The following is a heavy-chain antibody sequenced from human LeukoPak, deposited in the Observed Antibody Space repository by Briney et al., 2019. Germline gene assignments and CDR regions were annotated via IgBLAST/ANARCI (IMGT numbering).Heavy chain of an antibody. J-gene: IGHJ4*02. V-gene: IGHV4-38-2*02. D-gene: IGHD3-3*01. CDR3: ARDASGPGEFDY. Sequence: PSETLSLTCSVSGYSISRGYYWGFIRQPPGKGLEWIGNIYRTGSTYYNPSLKSRVTISVDMSKNQFSLNLNSVTAADTAVYYCARDASGPGEFDYWGQGMLVTASS. CDR2: IYRTGST. CDR1: GYSISRGYY.